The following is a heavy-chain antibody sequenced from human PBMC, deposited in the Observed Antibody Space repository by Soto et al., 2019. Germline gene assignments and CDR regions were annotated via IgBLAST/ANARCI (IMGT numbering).Heavy chain of an antibody. CDR3: ARGGGGGYYDSSGYMAV. CDR1: GITVSTNY. D-gene: IGHD3-22*01. Sequence: EVQLVETGGGLIQPGGSLRLSCAASGITVSTNYMSWVRQAPGKGLEWVSVIYSDGKTFYADSVKGRFTISRDNSQNTVSLRGERRGADGRGVYCCARGGGGGYYDSSGYMAVWGQGTLVTVSS. V-gene: IGHV3-53*02. J-gene: IGHJ4*02. CDR2: IYSDGKT.